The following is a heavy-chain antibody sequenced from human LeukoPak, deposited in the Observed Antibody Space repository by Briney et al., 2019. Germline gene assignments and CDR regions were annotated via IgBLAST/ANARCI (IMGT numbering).Heavy chain of an antibody. CDR1: GFTFSSYW. CDR3: ARDPSMTAVSAYSFDF. V-gene: IGHV3-7*01. Sequence: GGSLRLSCAASGFTFSSYWMSWVRQAPGKGLEWVASVKQDGSETYYVDSVKGRFIISKDNAQNLLFLQMNSLRVEDTAVYFCARDPSMTAVSAYSFDFWGQGTLVTVSS. D-gene: IGHD2-21*01. CDR2: VKQDGSET. J-gene: IGHJ4*02.